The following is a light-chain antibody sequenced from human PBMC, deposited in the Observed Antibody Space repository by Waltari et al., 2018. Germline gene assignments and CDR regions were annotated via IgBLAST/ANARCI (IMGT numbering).Light chain of an antibody. Sequence: EIVLTQSPATLSLSPGERATLSCRASQSVRTYLAWYQHRPGQAPRLLIYDASNRATCVPARFSGSGSGTDFTLTISGLQPEDFAVYYCQERSNWPGGAFGGGTKVEIK. CDR1: QSVRTY. CDR3: QERSNWPGGA. J-gene: IGKJ4*01. CDR2: DAS. V-gene: IGKV3-11*01.